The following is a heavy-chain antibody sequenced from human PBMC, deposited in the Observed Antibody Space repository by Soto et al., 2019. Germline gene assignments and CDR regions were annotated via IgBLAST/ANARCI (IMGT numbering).Heavy chain of an antibody. Sequence: VQLVESGGGLVNPGGSLRLSCVVSGFPFSTSTMNWVRQAPGKGLEGVSFISRSSTYIYYADSVKGRFTISRDDAENSLFLQMNRLRAEDTAVYYCARGVLPISSTSWFDPWGQGTLVTVSS. J-gene: IGHJ5*02. CDR1: GFPFSTST. V-gene: IGHV3-21*01. CDR2: ISRSSTYI. CDR3: ARGVLPISSTSWFDP. D-gene: IGHD3-16*01.